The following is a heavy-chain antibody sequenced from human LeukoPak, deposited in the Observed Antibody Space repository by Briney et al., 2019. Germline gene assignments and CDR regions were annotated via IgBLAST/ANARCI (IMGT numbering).Heavy chain of an antibody. Sequence: GGSLRLSCAASGFTFSSYGMHWVRQAPGKGLEWVAVISYDGSNKYYADSVKGRFTISRDNSKNTLYLQMNSLRAEDTAVYYCAREPWGEDEDAFDIWGQGTMVTVSS. CDR3: AREPWGEDEDAFDI. D-gene: IGHD3-16*01. V-gene: IGHV3-30*03. CDR1: GFTFSSYG. J-gene: IGHJ3*02. CDR2: ISYDGSNK.